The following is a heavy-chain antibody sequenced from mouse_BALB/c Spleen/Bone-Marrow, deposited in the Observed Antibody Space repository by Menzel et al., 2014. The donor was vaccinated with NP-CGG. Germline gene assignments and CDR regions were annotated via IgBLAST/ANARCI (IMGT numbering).Heavy chain of an antibody. CDR1: GYTFTNYW. CDR3: AREEYGNYDRFIDY. V-gene: IGHV1-63*02. CDR2: IYPGGGYT. J-gene: IGHJ2*01. D-gene: IGHD2-10*02. Sequence: QVQLKQSGAELVRPGTSVKISCKASGYTFTNYWLSWVKQRPGHGLEWIGDIYPGGGYTNFNERFKGKATLTADTSSGTAYMQLSSLTSEDSAVYFCAREEYGNYDRFIDYWGQGTTLTVSS.